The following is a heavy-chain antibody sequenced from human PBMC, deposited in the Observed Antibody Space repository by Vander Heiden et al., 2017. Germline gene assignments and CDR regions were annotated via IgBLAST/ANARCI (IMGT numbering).Heavy chain of an antibody. CDR3: ARTYSGSGFHDY. V-gene: IGHV1-18*01. CDR1: GYSFTSYG. CDR2: ISTFSGDT. Sequence: QAHLVQSETEVKKPGASVKVYCRASGYSFTSYGITWMRQAPGQGLEWMGWISTFSGDTRSSQKVHDRVTMTTDTSTSTAYVELRSLRSDDTAIYYCARTYSGSGFHDYWGQGTLVTVSS. D-gene: IGHD1-26*01. J-gene: IGHJ4*02.